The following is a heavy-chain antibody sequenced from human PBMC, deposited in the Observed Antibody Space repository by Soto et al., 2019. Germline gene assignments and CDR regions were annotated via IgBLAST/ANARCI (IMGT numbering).Heavy chain of an antibody. Sequence: EVQLLESGGGLVQPGGSLRLSCAASGFTFSSYAMSWVRQAPGKGLEWVSAISGSGGSTYYADSVKGRFTISRDHPKNTLYLQMNSLRAEDTAVYYCAKAPPRQVAATFTFDYWGQGTLVTVSS. CDR3: AKAPPRQVAATFTFDY. V-gene: IGHV3-23*01. D-gene: IGHD2-15*01. CDR1: GFTFSSYA. CDR2: ISGSGGST. J-gene: IGHJ4*02.